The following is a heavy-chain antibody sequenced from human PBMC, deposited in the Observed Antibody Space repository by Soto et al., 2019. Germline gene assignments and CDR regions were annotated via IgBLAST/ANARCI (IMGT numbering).Heavy chain of an antibody. J-gene: IGHJ6*03. Sequence: SVKVSCKASGGTFSSYTISWVRQAPGQGLEWMGRIIPILGIANYAQKFQGRVTITADKSTGTAYMELSSLRSEDTAVYYCAGGPGYYYYMDVWGKGTTVTVSS. CDR1: GGTFSSYT. CDR3: AGGPGYYYYMDV. CDR2: IIPILGIA. D-gene: IGHD3-10*01. V-gene: IGHV1-69*02.